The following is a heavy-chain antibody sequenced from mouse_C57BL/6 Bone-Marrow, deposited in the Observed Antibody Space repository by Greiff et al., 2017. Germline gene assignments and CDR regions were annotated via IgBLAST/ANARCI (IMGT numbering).Heavy chain of an antibody. J-gene: IGHJ4*01. CDR1: GYTFTDYY. Sequence: VQLQQSGPELVKPGASVKISCKASGYTFTDYYINWVKQRPGQGLEWIGWIFPGSGSTYYNEKFKGKATLTVDKSSSTAYLLLSSQTSEYSAVYFFARRSDYYGRTSYAMDYWVQGTSVTVSS. CDR3: ARRSDYYGRTSYAMDY. V-gene: IGHV1-75*01. CDR2: IFPGSGST. D-gene: IGHD1-1*01.